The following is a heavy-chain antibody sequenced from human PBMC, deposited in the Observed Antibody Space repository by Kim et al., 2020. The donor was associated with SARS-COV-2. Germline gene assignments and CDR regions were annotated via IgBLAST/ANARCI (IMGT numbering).Heavy chain of an antibody. J-gene: IGHJ4*02. D-gene: IGHD6-13*01. V-gene: IGHV3-23*01. CDR3: ANPRQPDY. Sequence: AASRKGRLTVSEDNSKNTLYLQMSSLRAEDTAIYYCANPRQPDYWGQGTLVTVSS.